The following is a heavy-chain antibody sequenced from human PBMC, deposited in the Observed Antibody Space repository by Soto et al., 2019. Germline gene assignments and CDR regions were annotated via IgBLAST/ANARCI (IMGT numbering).Heavy chain of an antibody. J-gene: IGHJ4*02. D-gene: IGHD2-15*01. V-gene: IGHV1-69*02. CDR1: GGTFSSYT. CDR3: ARVIGYCSGGSCYRIFDY. CDR2: IIPILGIA. Sequence: QVQLVQSGAEVKKPGSSVKVSCKASGGTFSSYTISWVRQAPGQGLEWRGRIIPILGIANYAQKFQGRVTITADKSTSTAYMELSSLRSEDTAVYYCARVIGYCSGGSCYRIFDYWGQGTLVTVSS.